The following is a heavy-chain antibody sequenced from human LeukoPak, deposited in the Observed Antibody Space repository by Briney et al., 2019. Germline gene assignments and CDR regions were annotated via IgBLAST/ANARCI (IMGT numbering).Heavy chain of an antibody. CDR3: AREAYCGGDCYRRAGDGWFDP. Sequence: PSETLSLTCTAPGGSTTSYFWSWIRQPPGRGRGRRGYIYYSGSTNYHPCLKSQVTISVDTSKGQFSLKLSSVTAADTAVYYCAREAYCGGDCYRRAGDGWFDPWGQGTLVTVSS. J-gene: IGHJ5*02. D-gene: IGHD2-21*02. CDR1: GGSTTSYF. CDR2: IYYSGST. V-gene: IGHV4-59*01.